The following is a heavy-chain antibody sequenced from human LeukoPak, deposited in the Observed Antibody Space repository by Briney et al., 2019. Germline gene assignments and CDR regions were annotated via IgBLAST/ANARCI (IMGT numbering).Heavy chain of an antibody. CDR2: ISYDGSDK. Sequence: GGSLRLSCAASGFTFSSYAMHWVRQAPGKGLEWVAVISYDGSDKYYADSVKGRFTISRDNSKNTLYLQMNSLRAEDTAVYYCAARGSLDYWGQGTLVTVSS. CDR1: GFTFSSYA. V-gene: IGHV3-30*04. J-gene: IGHJ4*02. CDR3: AARGSLDY.